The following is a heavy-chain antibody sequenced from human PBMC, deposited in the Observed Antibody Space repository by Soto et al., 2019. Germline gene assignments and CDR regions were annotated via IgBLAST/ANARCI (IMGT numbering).Heavy chain of an antibody. CDR2: ISYDGSNK. J-gene: IGHJ6*02. CDR1: GFTFSSYA. Sequence: GGSLRLSCAASGFTFSSYAMHWVRQAPGKGLEWVAVISYDGSNKYYADSVKGRFTISRDNSKNTLYLQMNSLRAEDTAVYYCARDPSPVHDYSNYYYYYYGMDVWGQGTTVTVSS. CDR3: ARDPSPVHDYSNYYYYYYGMDV. D-gene: IGHD4-4*01. V-gene: IGHV3-30-3*01.